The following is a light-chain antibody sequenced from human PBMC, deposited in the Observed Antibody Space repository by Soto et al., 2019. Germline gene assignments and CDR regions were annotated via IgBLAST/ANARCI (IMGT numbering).Light chain of an antibody. CDR2: GAS. CDR1: QSVSSN. V-gene: IGKV3-15*01. CDR3: KQYNNWPRWT. Sequence: EIVMTQSPATLSVSPGERATLSCRASQSVSSNLAWYQQKPGQAPRLLIYGASTRATGIPARFSGSGSGTEFTLTISSLQSGDFAVYYCKQYNNWPRWTFGQGTKVDIK. J-gene: IGKJ1*01.